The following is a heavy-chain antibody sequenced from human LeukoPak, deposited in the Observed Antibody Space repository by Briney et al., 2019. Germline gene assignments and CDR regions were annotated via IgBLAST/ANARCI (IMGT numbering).Heavy chain of an antibody. J-gene: IGHJ4*02. Sequence: SETLSLTCTVSGYSISSGYYWGWIRQPPGKGLEWIGSIYHSGTTYYNPSLKSRVTISVDTSKNQFSLKLSSVTAADTAVYYCARDRGDGLVMDWGQGTLVTVSS. CDR3: ARDRGDGLVMD. V-gene: IGHV4-38-2*02. CDR1: GYSISSGYY. CDR2: IYHSGTT.